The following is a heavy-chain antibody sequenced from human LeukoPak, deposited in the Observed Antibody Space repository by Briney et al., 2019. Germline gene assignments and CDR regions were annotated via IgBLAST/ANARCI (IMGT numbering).Heavy chain of an antibody. CDR3: ARDGTMDGPDFDY. CDR2: ISSSSSTI. D-gene: IGHD3-10*01. J-gene: IGHJ4*02. Sequence: PGGSLRLSCAASGFTFTNAWLNWVRQAPGKGLEWVSYISSSSSTIYYADSVKGRFTISRDNAKNSLYLQMNSLRDEDTAVYYCARDGTMDGPDFDYWGQGTLVTVSS. CDR1: GFTFTNAW. V-gene: IGHV3-48*02.